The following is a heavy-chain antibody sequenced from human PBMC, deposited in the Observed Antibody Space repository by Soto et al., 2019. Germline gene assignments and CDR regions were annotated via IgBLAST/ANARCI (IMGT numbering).Heavy chain of an antibody. V-gene: IGHV1-18*01. D-gene: IGHD3-3*01. CDR2: ISAYNGNT. CDR3: ARDLGSITIFGVVINYNWFDP. CDR1: GYTFTSYG. Sequence: ASVKVSCKASGYTFTSYGISWVRQAPGQGLEWMGWISAYNGNTNYAQKLQGRVTMTTDTSTSTAYMELRSLRSDDTAVYYCARDLGSITIFGVVINYNWFDPWGQGTLVTVPQ. J-gene: IGHJ5*02.